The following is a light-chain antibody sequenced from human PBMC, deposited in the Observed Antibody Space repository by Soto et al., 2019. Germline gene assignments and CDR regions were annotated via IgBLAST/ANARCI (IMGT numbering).Light chain of an antibody. CDR2: EVS. CDR1: SSDVGSYNL. V-gene: IGLV2-23*02. J-gene: IGLJ1*01. CDR3: CSYAGSSTFYV. Sequence: QSALTQPAPVSGSPGQSITISCTGTSSDVGSYNLVSWYQQHPGKAPKLMIYEVSKRPSGVSHRFSGSKSGNTASLTISGLQAEDEDDYYCCSYAGSSTFYVFGTGTKLTVL.